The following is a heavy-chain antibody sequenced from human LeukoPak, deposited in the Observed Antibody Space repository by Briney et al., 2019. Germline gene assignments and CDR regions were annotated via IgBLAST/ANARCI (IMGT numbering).Heavy chain of an antibody. J-gene: IGHJ3*02. CDR2: ISYDGSNK. CDR1: GFTFGHYT. D-gene: IGHD3-22*01. V-gene: IGHV3-30*01. CDR3: ARDRRYYESSGFYPDTVEI. Sequence: GGSLRLSCAASGFTFGHYTMHWVRQAPGKGLEWVAFISYDGSNKNSADSVRGRFTISRDTSRNTLYLQMNSLRPDDTAVYYCARDRRYYESSGFYPDTVEIWGQGTMVTVYS.